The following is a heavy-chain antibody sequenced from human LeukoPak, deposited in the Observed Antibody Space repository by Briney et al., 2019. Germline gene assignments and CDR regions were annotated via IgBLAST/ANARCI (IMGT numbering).Heavy chain of an antibody. J-gene: IGHJ5*02. CDR2: INWDDQK. D-gene: IGHD3-22*01. V-gene: IGHV2-5*02. CDR3: AHRRDSSGYQYRYWFAP. CDR1: GFSLTTSGVG. Sequence: KGSGPTLVNPTQTLTLTCTFSGFSLTTSGVGVGWIRQPPGKALEWLALINWDDQKVYSPSLQSRLSITKDTSKNQVVLTMTNVDPVDTATYYCAHRRDSSGYQYRYWFAPWGQEPLDTVSS.